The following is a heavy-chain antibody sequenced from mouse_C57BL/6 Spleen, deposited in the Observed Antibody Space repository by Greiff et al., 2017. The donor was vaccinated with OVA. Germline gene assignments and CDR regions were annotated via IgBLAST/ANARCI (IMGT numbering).Heavy chain of an antibody. CDR2: INPNNGGT. CDR1: GYTFTDYY. V-gene: IGHV1-26*01. CDR3: ASHYYGSNYFDY. Sequence: VQLQQSGPELVKPGASVKISCKASGYTFTDYYMNWVKQSHGKSLEWIGDINPNNGGTSYNQKFKGKATLTVDKSSSTAYMELRSLTSEDSAVYYCASHYYGSNYFDYWGQGTTLTVSS. J-gene: IGHJ2*01. D-gene: IGHD1-1*01.